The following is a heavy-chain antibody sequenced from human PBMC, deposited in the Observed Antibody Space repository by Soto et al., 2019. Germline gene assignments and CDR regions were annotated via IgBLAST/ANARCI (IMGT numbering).Heavy chain of an antibody. V-gene: IGHV3-53*04. CDR3: ARGGGYDLYYYYGMDV. Sequence: PGGSLRLSCAASGFTVSSNYMSWVRQAPGKGLEWVSVIYSGGSTYYADSVKGRFTISRHNSKNTLYLQMNSLRAEDTAVYYCARGGGYDLYYYYGMDVWGQGTTVTVSS. D-gene: IGHD5-12*01. CDR1: GFTVSSNY. CDR2: IYSGGST. J-gene: IGHJ6*02.